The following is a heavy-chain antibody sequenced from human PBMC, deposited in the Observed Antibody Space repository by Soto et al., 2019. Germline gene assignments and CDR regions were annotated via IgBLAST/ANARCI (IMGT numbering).Heavy chain of an antibody. Sequence: QLQLQESGPGLVKPSETLSLTCTVSVGSISSSSYYWGWIRQPPGKGLEWIGSIYYSGSTYYNPSLKSRVTIAVDTSKNQFSLKLSSVTAADTAVYYCARLNLTGHHDAFDIWGQGTMVTVSS. CDR3: ARLNLTGHHDAFDI. CDR2: IYYSGST. CDR1: VGSISSSSYY. V-gene: IGHV4-39*01. J-gene: IGHJ3*02. D-gene: IGHD3-9*01.